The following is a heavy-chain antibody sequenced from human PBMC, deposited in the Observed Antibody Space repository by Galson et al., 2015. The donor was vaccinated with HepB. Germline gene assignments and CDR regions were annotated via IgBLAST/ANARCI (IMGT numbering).Heavy chain of an antibody. CDR2: ISSSSSYI. CDR1: GFTFSSYS. Sequence: SLRLSCAASGFTFSSYSMNWVRQAPGKGLEWVSSISSSSSYIYYADSVKGRFTISRDNAKNSLYLQMNSLRAEDTAVYYCARDRETTVPIIYYYYYYGMDVWGQGTTVTVSS. D-gene: IGHD4-17*01. V-gene: IGHV3-21*01. J-gene: IGHJ6*02. CDR3: ARDRETTVPIIYYYYYYGMDV.